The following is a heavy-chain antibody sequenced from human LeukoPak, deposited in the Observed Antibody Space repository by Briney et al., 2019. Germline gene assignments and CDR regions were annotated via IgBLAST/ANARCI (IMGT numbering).Heavy chain of an antibody. J-gene: IGHJ4*02. CDR1: GGSISSSSYY. V-gene: IGHV4-39*01. D-gene: IGHD5-24*01. CDR2: IYYSGST. CDR3: ARRREMATIDY. Sequence: RASETLSLTCTVSGGSISSSSYYWGWIRQPPGKGLEWIGSIYYSGSTYYNPSLKSRVTISVDTSKNQFSLKLSSVTAADTAVYYCARRREMATIDYWGQGTLVTVSS.